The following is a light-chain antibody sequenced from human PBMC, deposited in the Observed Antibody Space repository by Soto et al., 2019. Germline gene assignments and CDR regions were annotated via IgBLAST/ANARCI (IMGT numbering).Light chain of an antibody. CDR3: QKYDSAPLT. V-gene: IGKV1-27*01. J-gene: IGKJ4*01. Sequence: IQMTQSASSLSASVGDRVTITCRASQGISNYLAWYQQTPGKVPKLLISATSTLQSGVPSRFSGSGSGTDFTLTISGLQPEDVATYYCQKYDSAPLTFGGGTRVEIK. CDR1: QGISNY. CDR2: ATS.